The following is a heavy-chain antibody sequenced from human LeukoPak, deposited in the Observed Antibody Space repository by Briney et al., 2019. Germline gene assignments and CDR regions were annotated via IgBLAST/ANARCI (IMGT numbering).Heavy chain of an antibody. D-gene: IGHD6-6*01. CDR2: IYHSGGT. V-gene: IGHV4-39*07. CDR1: GDSITSNSYY. Sequence: SETLSLTCTVSGDSITSNSYYWGWIRQPPGKGLEWIGEIYHSGGTNYNPSLKSRVTISVDKSKNQFSLKLSSVTAADTAVYYCASERRLGGSSSPYYFDYWGQGTLVTVSS. CDR3: ASERRLGGSSSPYYFDY. J-gene: IGHJ4*02.